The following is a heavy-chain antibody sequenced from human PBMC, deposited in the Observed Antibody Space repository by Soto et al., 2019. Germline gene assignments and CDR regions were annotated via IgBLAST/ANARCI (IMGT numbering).Heavy chain of an antibody. CDR2: IIPIFRTA. D-gene: IGHD4-17*01. J-gene: IGHJ6*02. V-gene: IGHV1-69*12. CDR1: GGTFSSYA. Sequence: QVQLVQSGAEVKKPGASVKVSCKASGGTFSSYAISWVRQAPGQGLEWMGGIIPIFRTADYAQKFQGRITITADESTSTAYLEVISLRSEDTAVYYCSTHAVITTGNYDYSMDDWGQGTTVTVSS. CDR3: STHAVITTGNYDYSMDD.